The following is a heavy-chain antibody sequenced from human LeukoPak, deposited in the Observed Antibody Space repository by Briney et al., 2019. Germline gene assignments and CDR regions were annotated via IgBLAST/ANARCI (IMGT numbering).Heavy chain of an antibody. Sequence: SETLSLTCGVYGGSFSGYYWSWIRQPPGKGLEWIGEINNSGSTNYNPSLKSRVTISVDTSKNQFSLELSSVTAADTAVYYCARSWDYYGSGSYYYYYYYGMDVWGQGTTVTVSS. CDR2: INNSGST. CDR1: GGSFSGYY. D-gene: IGHD3-10*01. J-gene: IGHJ6*02. CDR3: ARSWDYYGSGSYYYYYYYGMDV. V-gene: IGHV4-34*01.